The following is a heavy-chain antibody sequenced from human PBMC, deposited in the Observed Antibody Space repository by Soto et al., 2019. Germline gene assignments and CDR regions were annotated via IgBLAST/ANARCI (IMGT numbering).Heavy chain of an antibody. CDR1: GGPFSGYY. Sequence: TLALTCAVYGGPFSGYYWSWIRQPPGKGLEWIGEINHSGSTNYNPSLKSRVTISVDTSKNQFSLKLSSVTAADTAVYYCARVGYYPFFYCYGKDVSAQGTPVIVSS. J-gene: IGHJ6*02. CDR3: ARVGYYPFFYCYGKDV. V-gene: IGHV4-34*01. D-gene: IGHD3-22*01. CDR2: INHSGST.